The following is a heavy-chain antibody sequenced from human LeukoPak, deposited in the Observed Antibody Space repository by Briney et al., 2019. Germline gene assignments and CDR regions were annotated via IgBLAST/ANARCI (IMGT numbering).Heavy chain of an antibody. Sequence: SGGSLRLSCAASGFTFSSYGMHWVRQAPGKGLEWVALIWYDGTNKYYADSVKGRFTISRDNSKNTLYLEMNSLRAEDTAVYYCARDNIVGATTPAGDFQHWGQGTLVTVSS. J-gene: IGHJ1*01. CDR3: ARDNIVGATTPAGDFQH. V-gene: IGHV3-30*02. CDR2: IWYDGTNK. CDR1: GFTFSSYG. D-gene: IGHD1-26*01.